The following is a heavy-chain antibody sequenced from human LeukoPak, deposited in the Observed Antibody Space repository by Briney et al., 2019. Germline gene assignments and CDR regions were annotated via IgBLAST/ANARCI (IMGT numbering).Heavy chain of an antibody. V-gene: IGHV4-4*07. J-gene: IGHJ6*02. D-gene: IGHD3-10*01. CDR3: ARDRYYGSGSYYNHYYGMDV. CDR2: IYTSGST. CDR1: GGSISSDY. Sequence: SETLSLTCTVSGGSISSDYWSWIRQPAGKGLEWIGRIYTSGSTNYNPSLKSRVTMSVDTSKNQFSLKLSSVTAADTAVYYCARDRYYGSGSYYNHYYGMDVWGQGTTVTVSS.